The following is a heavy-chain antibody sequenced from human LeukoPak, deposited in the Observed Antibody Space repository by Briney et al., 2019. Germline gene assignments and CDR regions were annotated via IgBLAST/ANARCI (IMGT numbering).Heavy chain of an antibody. D-gene: IGHD3-10*01. CDR2: INHSGSS. CDR1: GGSFSGYY. J-gene: IGHJ4*02. Sequence: EPSETLSLTCAVYGGSFSGYYWSWIRQPPGKGLEWIGEINHSGSSNYNPSLKSRVTISVDTSKNQFSLKLSSVTAADTAVYYCARGFMVRGVYLDYWGQGTLVTVSS. CDR3: ARGFMVRGVYLDY. V-gene: IGHV4-34*01.